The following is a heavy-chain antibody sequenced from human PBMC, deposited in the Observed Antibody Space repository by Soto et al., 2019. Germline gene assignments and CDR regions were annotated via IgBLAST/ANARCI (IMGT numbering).Heavy chain of an antibody. V-gene: IGHV4-4*02. CDR2: IYHSGST. J-gene: IGHJ6*02. CDR1: GGSISSSNW. D-gene: IGHD3-3*01. CDR3: AREGGFLEWLSTGHYYGMDV. Sequence: SETLSLTCAVSGGSISSSNWWSWVRQPPGKGLEWIGEIYHSGSTNYNPSLKSRVTISVDKSENQFSLKLSSVTAADTAVYYCAREGGFLEWLSTGHYYGMDVWGQGTTVTVSS.